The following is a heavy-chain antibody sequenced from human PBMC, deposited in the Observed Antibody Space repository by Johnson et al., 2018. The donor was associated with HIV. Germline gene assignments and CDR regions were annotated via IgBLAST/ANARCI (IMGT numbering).Heavy chain of an antibody. Sequence: QVLLVESGGGVVQPGRSLRLSCAASGFTFSSYGMHWVRQAPGKGLAWVAVIWYDGSNTYYADSVKGRFSISRDNSKNTLYLQMNRLTVEDTALYYCARAPAWLRGFDIWGQGTMVTVSS. D-gene: IGHD5-24*01. CDR3: ARAPAWLRGFDI. CDR2: IWYDGSNT. J-gene: IGHJ3*02. V-gene: IGHV3-33*01. CDR1: GFTFSSYG.